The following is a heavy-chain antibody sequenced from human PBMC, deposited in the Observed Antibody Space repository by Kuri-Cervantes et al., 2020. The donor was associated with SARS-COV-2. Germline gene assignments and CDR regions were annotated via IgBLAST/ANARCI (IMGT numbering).Heavy chain of an antibody. CDR1: GGSISSSSYY. J-gene: IGHJ6*02. Sequence: ESLKISCTVSGGSISSSSYYWGWIRQPPGKGLEWIGSIYYSGSTYYNPSLKSRVTISVDTSKNQFSLKLSSVTAADTAVYYCARHLWSDGMDVWGQGTTVTDSS. CDR2: IYYSGST. V-gene: IGHV4-39*01. CDR3: ARHLWSDGMDV. D-gene: IGHD2-8*02.